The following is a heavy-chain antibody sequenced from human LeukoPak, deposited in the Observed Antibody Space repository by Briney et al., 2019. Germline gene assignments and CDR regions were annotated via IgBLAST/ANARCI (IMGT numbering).Heavy chain of an antibody. CDR2: ISSSRSYI. Sequence: PGGSLRLSCAASGFTFSSYSMNWVRQAPGKGLEWVSSISSSRSYIYYADSVKGRFTISRDNAKNSLYLQMNSLRAEDTAVYYCARRLELELRGDYWGQGTLVTVSS. CDR1: GFTFSSYS. D-gene: IGHD1-7*01. CDR3: ARRLELELRGDY. J-gene: IGHJ4*02. V-gene: IGHV3-21*01.